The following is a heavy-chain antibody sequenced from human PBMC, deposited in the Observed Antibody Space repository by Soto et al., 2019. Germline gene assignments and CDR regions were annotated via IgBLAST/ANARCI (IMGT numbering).Heavy chain of an antibody. V-gene: IGHV3-43*01. J-gene: IGHJ4*02. D-gene: IGHD6-19*01. CDR3: AKDIAASGWYYLDD. CDR2: ISWDGGST. Sequence: GGSLRLSCAASGFTFDDYTMHWVRQAPGKGLEWVSLISWDGGSTYYADSVKGRFTISRDNSKNSLYLQMNSLRTEDTALYYCAKDIAASGWYYLDDSGQGTLVTVSS. CDR1: GFTFDDYT.